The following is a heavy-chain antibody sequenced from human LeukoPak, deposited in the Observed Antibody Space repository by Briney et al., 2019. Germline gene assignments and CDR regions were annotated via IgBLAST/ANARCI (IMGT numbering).Heavy chain of an antibody. CDR3: ARGKDHDFWNPFDH. Sequence: GGSLRLSCAASGFTLSKYAMNWVRQAQGKGLEWVSGIDGSGGRPPSADSVKGRFTISRDISKNTLYLQMDSLRAEDTAAYYCARGKDHDFWNPFDHWGQGTLVTVSS. J-gene: IGHJ4*02. V-gene: IGHV3-23*01. CDR1: GFTLSKYA. D-gene: IGHD3-3*01. CDR2: IDGSGGRP.